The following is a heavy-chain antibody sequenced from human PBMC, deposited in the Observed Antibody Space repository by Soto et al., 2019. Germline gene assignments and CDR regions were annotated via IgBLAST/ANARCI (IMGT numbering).Heavy chain of an antibody. CDR1: GFIFSNAW. V-gene: IGHV3-15*07. J-gene: IGHJ4*02. Sequence: GGSLRLSCAASGFIFSNAWMNWVRQAPGRGLEWVGRIKSRTDGGTADYAAPVKGRFTISRDDSKNTLFLEMNSLNTEDTALYYCTFGTMGPTTNYWGLGTLVTVSS. CDR3: TFGTMGPTTNY. CDR2: IKSRTDGGTA. D-gene: IGHD1-26*01.